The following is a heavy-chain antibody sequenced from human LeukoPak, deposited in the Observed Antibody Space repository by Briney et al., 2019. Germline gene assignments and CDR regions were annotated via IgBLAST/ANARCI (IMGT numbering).Heavy chain of an antibody. Sequence: GGSLRLSCAASGFTFSSHGMHWVRQAPGKGLEWVAVIWYDGSKKYHADSVKGRFTISRDNSKNTLYLQMNSLRAEDTALYYCARVALHAFDIWGQGTMVTVSS. V-gene: IGHV3-33*01. CDR3: ARVALHAFDI. J-gene: IGHJ3*02. CDR1: GFTFSSHG. CDR2: IWYDGSKK.